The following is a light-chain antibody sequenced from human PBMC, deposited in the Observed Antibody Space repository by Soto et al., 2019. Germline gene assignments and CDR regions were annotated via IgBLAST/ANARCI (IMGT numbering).Light chain of an antibody. J-gene: IGKJ4*01. Sequence: EIVMTQSPATLSVSPGERATLSCRASQSVSSNLAWYQQKPGQAPRLLIYGASTRATGIPARFSGSGSGTDFTLTISSLQSEDFAVYYCQQYNNWPPGFTFGGGTKVEIK. V-gene: IGKV3-15*01. CDR3: QQYNNWPPGFT. CDR1: QSVSSN. CDR2: GAS.